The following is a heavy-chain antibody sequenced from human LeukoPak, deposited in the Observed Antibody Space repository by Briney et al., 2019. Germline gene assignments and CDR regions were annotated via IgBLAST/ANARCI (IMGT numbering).Heavy chain of an antibody. Sequence: SVKVSCKASGGTFSSYAISWVRQAPGQGHEWMGGIIPIFGTANYAQKFQGRVTITADESTSTAYMELSSLRSEGTAVYYCARGYCSGGSCYADAFDIWGQGTMVTVSS. CDR1: GGTFSSYA. V-gene: IGHV1-69*13. CDR2: IIPIFGTA. D-gene: IGHD2-15*01. CDR3: ARGYCSGGSCYADAFDI. J-gene: IGHJ3*02.